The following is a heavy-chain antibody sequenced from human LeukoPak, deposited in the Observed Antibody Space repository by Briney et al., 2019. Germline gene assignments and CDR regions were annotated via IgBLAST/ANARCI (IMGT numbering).Heavy chain of an antibody. D-gene: IGHD3-10*01. CDR2: IKSKGDGETI. CDR3: TTDLGLTMIRGVIVY. J-gene: IGHJ4*02. CDR1: GFTFTNAW. V-gene: IGHV3-15*01. Sequence: PGESLRLSCAASGFTFTNAWMSWVRQAPGKGLEWVGRIKSKGDGETIDNAAPVKGRFTMSRDDSKATLYLQMNSLKAEDTAVYYCTTDLGLTMIRGVIVYWGQGALVTVSS.